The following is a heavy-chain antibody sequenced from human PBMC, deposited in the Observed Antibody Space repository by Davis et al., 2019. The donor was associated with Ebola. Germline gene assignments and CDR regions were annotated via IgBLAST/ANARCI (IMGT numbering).Heavy chain of an antibody. J-gene: IGHJ4*02. D-gene: IGHD5-24*01. CDR3: ARGRGYNFFDY. CDR1: GGSISSYY. V-gene: IGHV4-59*08. Sequence: MPSETLSLTCTVSGGSISSYYWSWIRQPPGKALAWTGYIYYSGSTNYNPSLKSRVTISVDTSKNQFSLKLSSVTAADTAVYYCARGRGYNFFDYWGQGTLVTVSS. CDR2: IYYSGST.